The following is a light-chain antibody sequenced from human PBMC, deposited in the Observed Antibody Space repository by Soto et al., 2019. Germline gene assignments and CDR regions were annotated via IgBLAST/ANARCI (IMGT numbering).Light chain of an antibody. CDR3: QQFNNWPPWT. CDR1: QSINTN. V-gene: IGKV3-15*01. J-gene: IGKJ1*01. CDR2: GAS. Sequence: ELVMTQSPATLSVSPGERATLSCRASQSINTNLAWYQQKPGQAPRLLIYGASTRATGVPLRFSGSGSGTEFTLIISSLQSEDSAVYYCQQFNNWPPWTFGQGTKVEIK.